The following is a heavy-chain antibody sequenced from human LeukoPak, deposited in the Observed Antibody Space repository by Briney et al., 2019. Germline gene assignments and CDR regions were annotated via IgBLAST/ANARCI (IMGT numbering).Heavy chain of an antibody. CDR2: SYHRGST. CDR3: ARDRELGY. D-gene: IGHD1-1*01. CDR1: GGSISNYY. V-gene: IGHV4-59*01. J-gene: IGHJ4*02. Sequence: SETLSLTCTVSGGSISNYYWSWIRKSPGKGPEWIGWSYHRGSTSYNPSLKSRVAISVDTSKNQFSLKLSSVTAADTAVYYCARDRELGYWGQGTLVIVSS.